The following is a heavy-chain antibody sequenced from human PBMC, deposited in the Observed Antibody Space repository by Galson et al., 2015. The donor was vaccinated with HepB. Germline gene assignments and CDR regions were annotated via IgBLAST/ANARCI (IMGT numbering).Heavy chain of an antibody. V-gene: IGHV1-69*13. D-gene: IGHD7-27*01. J-gene: IGHJ6*02. Sequence: SVKVSCKASGGTFSSYAISWVRQAPGQGLEWMGGIIPIFGTANYAQKFQGRVTITADESTSTAYMELSSLRSEDTAVYYCARDSTGERYYYYGMDVWGQGTTVTVSS. CDR3: ARDSTGERYYYYGMDV. CDR1: GGTFSSYA. CDR2: IIPIFGTA.